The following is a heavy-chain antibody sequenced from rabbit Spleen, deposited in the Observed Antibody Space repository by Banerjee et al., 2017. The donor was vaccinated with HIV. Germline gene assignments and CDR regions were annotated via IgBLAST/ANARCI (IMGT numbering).Heavy chain of an antibody. CDR2: INAATAKP. CDR3: ARDLVGVIGWNFYL. CDR1: GFSFSAGYY. D-gene: IGHD1-1*01. Sequence: QSLEESGGDLVKPGASLTLTCTASGFSFSAGYYMCWVRQAPGKGLEWIACINAATAKPVYATWAKGRFTISRTSSTTVTLRMTSLTAADTATYFCARDLVGVIGWNFYLWGPGTLVTVS. J-gene: IGHJ4*01. V-gene: IGHV1S40*01.